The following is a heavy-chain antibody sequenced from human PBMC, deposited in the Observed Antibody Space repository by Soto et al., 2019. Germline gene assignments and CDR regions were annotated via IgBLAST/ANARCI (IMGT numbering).Heavy chain of an antibody. V-gene: IGHV1-69*13. J-gene: IGHJ4*02. CDR1: GGTFSSYA. CDR2: IIPIFGTA. CDR3: AREVDTAMGFFDY. Sequence: GASVKVSCKASGGTFSSYAISWVRQAPGQGLEWMGGIIPIFGTANYAQKFQGRVTITADESTSTAYMELSSLRSEDTAVYYCAREVDTAMGFFDYWGQGTLVTAPQ. D-gene: IGHD5-18*01.